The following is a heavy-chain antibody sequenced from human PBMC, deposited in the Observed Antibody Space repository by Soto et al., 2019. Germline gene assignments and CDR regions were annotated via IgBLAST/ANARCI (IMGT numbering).Heavy chain of an antibody. Sequence: PGGSLRLSCAASGFSVSRYAVMWVRQPPGKGQEWVAGMTGSGGDIRYADPVKGRFTISKDNSKNTLYLQMNSLRAEDTAIYYCAKDAVYGDGLWLAGNWGQGTLVTVSS. J-gene: IGHJ4*02. D-gene: IGHD2-21*02. CDR3: AKDAVYGDGLWLAGN. CDR1: GFSVSRYA. CDR2: MTGSGGDI. V-gene: IGHV3-23*01.